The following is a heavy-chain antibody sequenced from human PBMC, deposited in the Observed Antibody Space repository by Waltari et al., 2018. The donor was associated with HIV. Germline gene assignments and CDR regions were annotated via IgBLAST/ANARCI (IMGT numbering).Heavy chain of an antibody. Sequence: QITLKESGPTLVKPTQTLTLTCTLSGLSLRRSGVGVGWIRQPPGKAPEWLSVIYWNDDELYSPSLRTRLTITKDAPRNQVVLAMTKMDPVDTATYYCVHIAYGDYGVGGYWGQGILVTVSS. CDR3: VHIAYGDYGVGGY. D-gene: IGHD4-17*01. CDR1: GLSLRRSGVG. CDR2: IYWNDDE. J-gene: IGHJ4*02. V-gene: IGHV2-5*01.